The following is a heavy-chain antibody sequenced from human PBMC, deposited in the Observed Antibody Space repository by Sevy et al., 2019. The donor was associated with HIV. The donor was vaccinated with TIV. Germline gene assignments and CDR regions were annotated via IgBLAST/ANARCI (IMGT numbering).Heavy chain of an antibody. CDR1: GFTFNTHA. J-gene: IGHJ3*01. D-gene: IGHD3-22*01. Sequence: GGSLRLSCAASGFTFNTHAMTWVRQAPGKGLEWVSVISGPGLSTYYADPVKGRFTISRDNSKNTLYLQMNSLRADDTATYYCAKALNPALESMIEVVLRTLKGFDVWEQGTMVTVSS. CDR2: ISGPGLST. V-gene: IGHV3-23*01. CDR3: AKALNPALESMIEVVLRTLKGFDV.